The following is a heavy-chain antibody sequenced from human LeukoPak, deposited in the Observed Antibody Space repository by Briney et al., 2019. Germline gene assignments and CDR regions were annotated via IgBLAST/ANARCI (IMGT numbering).Heavy chain of an antibody. D-gene: IGHD1-26*01. V-gene: IGHV4-34*01. CDR2: INHSGST. J-gene: IGHJ1*01. CDR1: GGSFSGFY. Sequence: SETLSLTCAVYGGSFSGFYWSWIRQPPGKGLEWIGEINHSGSTKYNPSLKSRLTISVDTSKNQFSLKLSSVTAADTALYYCARMRTGLWGFQHWGQGTLVTVSS. CDR3: ARMRTGLWGFQH.